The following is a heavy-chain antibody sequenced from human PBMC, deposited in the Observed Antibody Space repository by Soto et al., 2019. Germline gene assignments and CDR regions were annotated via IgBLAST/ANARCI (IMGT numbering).Heavy chain of an antibody. V-gene: IGHV2-5*02. J-gene: IGHJ4*02. CDR3: AHNRQWLPLGY. D-gene: IGHD6-19*01. CDR1: GFSLSTSGVG. Sequence: QITLKESGPTLVKPTQTLTLTCTFSGFSLSTSGVGVGWIRQPPGKALEWLALIYWDDDKRYSPSLKSRLTNTHDTSKNHVALTMTNMNPVDTATYYCAHNRQWLPLGYWGQGTLVTVSS. CDR2: IYWDDDK.